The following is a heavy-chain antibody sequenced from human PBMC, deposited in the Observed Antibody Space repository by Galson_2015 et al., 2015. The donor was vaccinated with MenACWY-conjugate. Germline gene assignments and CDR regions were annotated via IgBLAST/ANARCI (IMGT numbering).Heavy chain of an antibody. J-gene: IGHJ4*02. Sequence: SVRLSCAASGFAFASYAMTWVRQAPGKGLQWVSSITASGDDTTYADSVKGRLTISRDNSKNMLYLQLNSLRAEDTAIYFCAKVKWMQLWSTYDYWGQGTLVTVSS. CDR3: AKVKWMQLWSTYDY. D-gene: IGHD5-18*01. V-gene: IGHV3-23*01. CDR1: GFAFASYA. CDR2: ITASGDDT.